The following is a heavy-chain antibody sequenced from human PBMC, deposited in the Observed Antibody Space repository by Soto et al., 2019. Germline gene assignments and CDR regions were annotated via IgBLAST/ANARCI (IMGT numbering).Heavy chain of an antibody. D-gene: IGHD6-19*01. CDR3: ASGYSSGLGDAFDI. V-gene: IGHV3-33*01. CDR1: GFTFSSYG. J-gene: IGHJ3*02. Sequence: GGSLRLSCAASGFTFSSYGMHWVRQAPGKGLEWVAVIWYDGSNKYYADSVKGRFTISRDNSKNTLYLQMNSLRAEDTAVYYCASGYSSGLGDAFDIWGQGTMVTGSS. CDR2: IWYDGSNK.